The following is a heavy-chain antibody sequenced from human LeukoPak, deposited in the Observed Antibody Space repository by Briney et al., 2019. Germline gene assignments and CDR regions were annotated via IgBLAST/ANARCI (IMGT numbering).Heavy chain of an antibody. CDR1: GFTFSTYW. V-gene: IGHV3-7*01. CDR3: ARDYGSSSGRSNDY. D-gene: IGHD6-6*01. Sequence: GGSLRLSCAASGFTFSTYWMTWVRQAPGKGLEWVANLKSDGSEEYYVDSVKGRFTISRDNAKSSLYLQMNGLRFEDTAVYYCARDYGSSSGRSNDYWGQGTLVTVSS. J-gene: IGHJ4*02. CDR2: LKSDGSEE.